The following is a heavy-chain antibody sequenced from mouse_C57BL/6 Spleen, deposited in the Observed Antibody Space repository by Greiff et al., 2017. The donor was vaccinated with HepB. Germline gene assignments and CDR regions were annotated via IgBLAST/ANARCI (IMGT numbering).Heavy chain of an antibody. CDR2: IYPRDGST. Sequence: QVQLKQSGPELVKPGASVKLSCKASGYTFTSYDINWVKQRPGKGLEWIGWIYPRDGSTKYNEKFKGKATLTVDTSSSTGYMELNSLTSEDSAVYFCASTMVSQFADWGQGTLVTVSA. V-gene: IGHV1-85*01. D-gene: IGHD2-2*01. J-gene: IGHJ3*01. CDR3: ASTMVSQFAD. CDR1: GYTFTSYD.